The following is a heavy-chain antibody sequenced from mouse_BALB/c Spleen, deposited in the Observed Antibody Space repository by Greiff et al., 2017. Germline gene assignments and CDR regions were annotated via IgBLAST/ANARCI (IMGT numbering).Heavy chain of an antibody. Sequence: VQLQQSGPELVKPGASVKISCKASGYSFTGYYMHWVKQSHVKSLEWIGRINPYNGATSYNQNFKDKASLTVDKSSSTAYMELHSLTSEDSAVYYCAREGDYGYDEGAWFAYWGQGTLVTVSA. V-gene: IGHV1-31*01. J-gene: IGHJ3*01. CDR1: GYSFTGYY. D-gene: IGHD2-2*01. CDR3: AREGDYGYDEGAWFAY. CDR2: INPYNGAT.